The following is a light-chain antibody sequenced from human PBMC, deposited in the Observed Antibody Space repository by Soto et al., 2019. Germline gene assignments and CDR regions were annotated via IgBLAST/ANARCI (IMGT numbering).Light chain of an antibody. Sequence: EIVLTQSPATLSVSPGAGAPLSCRASQSVSTHLAWYQQLPGQAPRLLIYGTSTRAAGIPARFSGRGSGTEFTFTISSLQSEDFAVYHCQQYHDWPITFGQGTRLEIK. J-gene: IGKJ5*01. CDR2: GTS. CDR1: QSVSTH. V-gene: IGKV3-15*01. CDR3: QQYHDWPIT.